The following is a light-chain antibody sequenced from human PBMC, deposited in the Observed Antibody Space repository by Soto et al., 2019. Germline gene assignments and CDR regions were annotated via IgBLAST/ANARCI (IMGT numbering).Light chain of an antibody. J-gene: IGKJ1*01. CDR1: QSVSSSY. CDR2: GAS. V-gene: IGKV3-20*01. Sequence: EIVLTQSPGTLSLSPGGRATLSCRASQSVSSSYLAWYQQKPGQAPRLLIYGASSRATGIPDRFSGSGSGTDFTLTISRLGAEVFAVYYCQHYGSSPTTFGQGTKVEIK. CDR3: QHYGSSPTT.